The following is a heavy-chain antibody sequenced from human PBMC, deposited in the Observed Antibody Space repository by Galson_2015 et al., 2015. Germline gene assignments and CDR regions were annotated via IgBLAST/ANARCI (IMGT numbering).Heavy chain of an antibody. CDR1: GFTFSSYG. Sequence: SLRLSCAASGFTFSSYGMHWVRQAPGKGLEWVAVIWNDGSNTYYAESVKGRFTISRDNSKNTLYLQMNSLRAEDTAVYYCSRDLVGAYHCLDSWGQGTLVTVSS. V-gene: IGHV3-33*01. CDR2: IWNDGSNT. D-gene: IGHD2-8*02. CDR3: SRDLVGAYHCLDS. J-gene: IGHJ4*02.